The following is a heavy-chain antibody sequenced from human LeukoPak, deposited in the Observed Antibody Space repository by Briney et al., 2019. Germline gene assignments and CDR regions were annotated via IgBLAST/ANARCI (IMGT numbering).Heavy chain of an antibody. Sequence: DSVKVSCKAPAYTFSTYDVAWVRQAPGQGPEWMGWMNPISGNTGYAKQFKGRVTMTSDASVYSAYMELSSLRFDDTAVYFCTTAVRYQLLLEYWGQGTLITVSS. D-gene: IGHD2-2*01. V-gene: IGHV1-8*01. CDR1: AYTFSTYD. J-gene: IGHJ4*02. CDR3: TTAVRYQLLLEY. CDR2: MNPISGNT.